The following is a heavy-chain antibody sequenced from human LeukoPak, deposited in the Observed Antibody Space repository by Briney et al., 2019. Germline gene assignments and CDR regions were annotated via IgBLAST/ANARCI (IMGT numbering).Heavy chain of an antibody. Sequence: SETLSLTCRVYGGSFSGYYWDYIRQPPGKGLECIGSIYYSGSTYYNPSLKSRVTISVDTSKNQFSLKLSSVTAADTAVYYCAASVWFGELIDSPWGQGTLVTVSS. CDR2: IYYSGST. V-gene: IGHV4-39*01. CDR3: AASVWFGELIDSP. CDR1: GGSFSGYY. J-gene: IGHJ5*02. D-gene: IGHD3-10*01.